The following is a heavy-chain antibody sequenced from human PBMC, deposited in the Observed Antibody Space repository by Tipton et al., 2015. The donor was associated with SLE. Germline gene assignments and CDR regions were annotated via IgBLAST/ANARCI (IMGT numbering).Heavy chain of an antibody. V-gene: IGHV1-2*02. CDR3: ARDPLSYSSKTVDY. D-gene: IGHD6-13*01. CDR1: GYTFTSYA. CDR2: INPNSGGT. J-gene: IGHJ4*02. Sequence: QVQLVQSGAEVKKPGASVKVSWKASGYTFTSYAMHWVRQAPGQGLEWMGWINPNSGGTNYAQKFQGRVTMTRDTSISTAYMELSRLRSDDTAVYYCARDPLSYSSKTVDYWGQGTLVTVSS.